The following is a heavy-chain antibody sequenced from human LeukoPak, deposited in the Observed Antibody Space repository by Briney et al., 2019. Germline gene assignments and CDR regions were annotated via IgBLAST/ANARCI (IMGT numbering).Heavy chain of an antibody. J-gene: IGHJ5*02. Sequence: SVKVSCKASGGTFSSYAISWVRPAPGQGLEWMGRIIPILGIANYAQKFQGRVTITADKSTSTAYMELSSLRSEDTAVYYCARTGYSSGWQTPNWFDPWGQGTLVTVSS. CDR2: IIPILGIA. V-gene: IGHV1-69*04. D-gene: IGHD6-19*01. CDR1: GGTFSSYA. CDR3: ARTGYSSGWQTPNWFDP.